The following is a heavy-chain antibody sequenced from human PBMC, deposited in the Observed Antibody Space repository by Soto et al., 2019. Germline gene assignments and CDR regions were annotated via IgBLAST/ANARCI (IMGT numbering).Heavy chain of an antibody. CDR3: ARDRGIAAAGTQAAGYWFDP. J-gene: IGHJ5*02. D-gene: IGHD6-13*01. CDR1: GFTFSSYW. V-gene: IGHV3-74*01. CDR2: INSDGSST. Sequence: EVQLVESGGGLVQPGGSLRLSCAASGFTFSSYWMHWVRQAPGKGLVWVSRINSDGSSTSYADSVKGRFTISRENAKNTLYMQMNSLRAEDTAVYYCARDRGIAAAGTQAAGYWFDPWGQGTLVTVSS.